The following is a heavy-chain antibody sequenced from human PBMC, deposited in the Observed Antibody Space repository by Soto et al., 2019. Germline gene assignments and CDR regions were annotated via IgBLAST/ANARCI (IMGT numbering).Heavy chain of an antibody. V-gene: IGHV4-59*08. D-gene: IGHD2-21*02. Sequence: SETLSLTCTVSGGSISSYYWSWIRQPPGKGLEWIGYIYYSGSTNYNPSLKSRVTISEDTTKNQFSLKLISGTAADTAVDYCVRRATGTDHIDYWGQGTLVTVSS. CDR3: VRRATGTDHIDY. CDR2: IYYSGST. J-gene: IGHJ4*02. CDR1: GGSISSYY.